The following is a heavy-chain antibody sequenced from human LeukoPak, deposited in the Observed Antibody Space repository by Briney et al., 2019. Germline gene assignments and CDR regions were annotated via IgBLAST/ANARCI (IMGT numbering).Heavy chain of an antibody. CDR2: ISSSSSYI. J-gene: IGHJ4*02. V-gene: IGHV3-21*04. CDR1: GFTFSSYS. Sequence: GGSLRLSCAASGFTFSSYSMNWVRQAPGKGLEWVSSISSSSSYIYYADSVKGRFTISRDNAKNSLYLQMNSLRAEDTAVYYCAKATGTFYYFDYWGQGTLVTVSS. D-gene: IGHD1-1*01. CDR3: AKATGTFYYFDY.